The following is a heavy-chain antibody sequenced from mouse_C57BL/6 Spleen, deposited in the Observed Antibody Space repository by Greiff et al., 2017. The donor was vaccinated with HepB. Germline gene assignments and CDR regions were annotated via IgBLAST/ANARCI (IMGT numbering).Heavy chain of an antibody. V-gene: IGHV1-81*01. CDR3: ATGYVDY. CDR1: GYTFTSYG. Sequence: QVQLQQSGAELARPGASVKLSCKASGYTFTSYGISWVKQRTGQGLEWIGEIYPRSGNTYYNEKFKGKATLTADKSSSTAYMELRSLTSEDSAVYFCATGYVDYWGQGTTLTVST. J-gene: IGHJ2*01. CDR2: IYPRSGNT.